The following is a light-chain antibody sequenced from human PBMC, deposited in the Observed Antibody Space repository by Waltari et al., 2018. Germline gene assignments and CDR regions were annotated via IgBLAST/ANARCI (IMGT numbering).Light chain of an antibody. CDR2: VNSDGSH. CDR3: QTGGHGTWV. Sequence: QLVVTQSPSASASLGASVKLTCTLSSGHSSNTIAWLQQQPEKGPRYLMKVNSDGSHSRGDEIPDRFSGSSSGAGRHLTISSLQAEDEADYYCQTGGHGTWVFGGGTKLTVL. CDR1: SGHSSNT. J-gene: IGLJ3*02. V-gene: IGLV4-69*01.